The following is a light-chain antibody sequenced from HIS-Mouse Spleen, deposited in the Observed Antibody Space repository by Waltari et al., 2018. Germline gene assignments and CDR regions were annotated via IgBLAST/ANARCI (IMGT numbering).Light chain of an antibody. J-gene: IGKJ1*01. V-gene: IGKV1-9*01. Sequence: DIQFNQSPSFLSASVCDRVTITYRASQGISIYLSWYQQKPGKAPKLLIYAASTLESGVPYRFSGSGSGTEFTLTISSLQPEDVATYYCQQFNSNPLTFGQGTKVEIK. CDR3: QQFNSNPLT. CDR2: AAS. CDR1: QGISIY.